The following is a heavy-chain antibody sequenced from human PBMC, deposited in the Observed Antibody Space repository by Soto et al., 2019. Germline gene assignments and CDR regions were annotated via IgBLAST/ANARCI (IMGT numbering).Heavy chain of an antibody. J-gene: IGHJ5*02. D-gene: IGHD5-18*01. CDR2: MYYRGIT. CDR3: ATTGGYSFGDMGVDP. V-gene: IGHV4-59*02. CDR1: GGSVNSYY. Sequence: PSETLSLTCNVSGGSVNSYYWSWIRQPPGRGLEWIGYMYYRGITKYNPSLQSRVAISVDTSKNQFSLNLSSVTAADTAVYYCATTGGYSFGDMGVDPWGQGILVTVSS.